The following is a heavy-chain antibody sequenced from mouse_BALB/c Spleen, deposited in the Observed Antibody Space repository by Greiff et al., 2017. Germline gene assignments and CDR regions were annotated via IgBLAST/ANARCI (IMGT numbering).Heavy chain of an antibody. D-gene: IGHD1-1*01. CDR1: GYTFTDYN. Sequence: DVQLQESGPELVKPGASVKISCKASGYTFTDYNMHWVKQSHGKSLEWIGYIYPYNGGTGYNQKFKSKATLTVDNSSSTAYMELRSLTSEDSAVYYCARRAFITTVPFAYWGQGTLVTVSA. J-gene: IGHJ3*01. CDR3: ARRAFITTVPFAY. V-gene: IGHV1S29*02. CDR2: IYPYNGGT.